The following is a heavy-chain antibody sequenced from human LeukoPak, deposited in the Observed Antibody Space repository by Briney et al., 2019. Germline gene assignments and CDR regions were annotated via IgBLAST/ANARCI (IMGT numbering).Heavy chain of an antibody. J-gene: IGHJ5*02. V-gene: IGHV1-69*13. CDR2: IIPIFGTA. Sequence: SVKVSCKASGGTFSSYAISWVRQAPGQGLEWMGGIIPIFGTANYAQKFQGRVTITADESTSTAYMELSSLRSEDTAVYYCARERQEWLRGSGFDPWGQGTLVTVSS. CDR3: ARERQEWLRGSGFDP. D-gene: IGHD5-12*01. CDR1: GGTFSSYA.